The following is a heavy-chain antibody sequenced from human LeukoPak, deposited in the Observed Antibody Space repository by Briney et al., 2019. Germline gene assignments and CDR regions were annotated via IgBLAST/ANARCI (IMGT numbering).Heavy chain of an antibody. D-gene: IGHD2-15*01. CDR2: IIPIFGTA. CDR1: GGTLSSYA. V-gene: IGHV1-69*13. CDR3: AREKSVVVVAATRRETGIFDY. J-gene: IGHJ4*02. Sequence: SVKVSCKASGGTLSSYAISWVRQAPGQGLEWMGGIIPIFGTANYAQKFQGRVTITADESTSTAYMELSSLRSEDTAVYYCAREKSVVVVAATRRETGIFDYWGQGTLVTVSS.